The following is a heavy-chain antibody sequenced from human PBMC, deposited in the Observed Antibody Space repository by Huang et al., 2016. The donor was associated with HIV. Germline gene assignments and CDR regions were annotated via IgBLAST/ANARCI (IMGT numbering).Heavy chain of an antibody. CDR2: INPITGNP. V-gene: IGHV7-4-1*02. J-gene: IGHJ4*02. Sequence: QVQMVQSGSEVKKPGASVKVSCKASGYMFTAYALNWVRQAPGQGLEWMGWINPITGNPAYAKGFTGRFVFSLDTSVNTAYLQINTLKAEDTAVYYCARSGLPRALDYWGQGTLVTVSS. CDR1: GYMFTAYA. D-gene: IGHD3-10*01. CDR3: ARSGLPRALDY.